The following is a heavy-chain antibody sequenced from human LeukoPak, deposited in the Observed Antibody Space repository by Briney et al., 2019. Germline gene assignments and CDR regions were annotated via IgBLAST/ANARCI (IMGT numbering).Heavy chain of an antibody. CDR2: INPSGGST. D-gene: IGHD3-16*01. CDR3: ARDLSQGGAPKY. V-gene: IGHV1-46*01. J-gene: IGHJ4*02. CDR1: GYTFTSYY. Sequence: ASVKVSCKASGYTFTSYYMHWVRQAPGQGLEWMGIINPSGGSTSYAQKFQGRVTMTRDTSASTVYMELSSLRSEDTAVYYCARDLSQGGAPKYWGQGTLVTVSS.